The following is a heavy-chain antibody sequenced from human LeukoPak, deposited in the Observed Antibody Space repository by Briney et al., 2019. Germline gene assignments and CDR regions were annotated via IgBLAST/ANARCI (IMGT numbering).Heavy chain of an antibody. Sequence: PGGSLRLSCAASGFTFDDYAMHWVRQAPGEGLEWVSGISWNSGSIGYADSVKGRFTISRDNAKNSLYLQMNSLRAEDTALYYCAKARGYSYGYDGVDYWGQGTLVTVSS. V-gene: IGHV3-9*01. CDR2: ISWNSGSI. CDR3: AKARGYSYGYDGVDY. D-gene: IGHD5-18*01. J-gene: IGHJ4*02. CDR1: GFTFDDYA.